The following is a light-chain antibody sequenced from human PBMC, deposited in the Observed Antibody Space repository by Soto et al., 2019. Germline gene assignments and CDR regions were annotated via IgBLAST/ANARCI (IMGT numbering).Light chain of an antibody. J-gene: IGKJ1*01. CDR2: GAS. V-gene: IGKV3-20*01. Sequence: EIVLTQSPGTLSLSPGERATLSCRASQSVSGSYLAWYQQKPGQAPRLLIYGASSRATGIPDRFSGSGSGTDFTLTISRLEPEDFAVYYWQQYGRSLWTFGQGTKVEIK. CDR3: QQYGRSLWT. CDR1: QSVSGSY.